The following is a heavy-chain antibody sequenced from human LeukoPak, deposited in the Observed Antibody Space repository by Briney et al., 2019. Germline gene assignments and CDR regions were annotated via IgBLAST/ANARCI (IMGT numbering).Heavy chain of an antibody. CDR2: IKEDGRTK. V-gene: IGHV3-7*05. J-gene: IGHJ4*02. CDR3: ARIGYVSSSLDF. D-gene: IGHD6-6*01. Sequence: PGGSLRLSCTASGFTFSTYWMSWVRQAPGKGLEWVANIKEDGRTKYYLDSVKGRFTISRDNPKYSLYLEMDSLRAEDTAVYFCARIGYVSSSLDFWGQGALVTVSS. CDR1: GFTFSTYW.